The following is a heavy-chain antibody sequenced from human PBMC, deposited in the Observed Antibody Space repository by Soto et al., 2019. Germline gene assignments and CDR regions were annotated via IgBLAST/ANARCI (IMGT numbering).Heavy chain of an antibody. V-gene: IGHV3-30*09. J-gene: IGHJ3*02. CDR3: ARDGYSGRSDGFDI. Sequence: QMHLVESGGGVVQPGGSLRLSCAASGFTFGAYTMHWVRQAPGKGLEWVTDISYDGNRERYTDSVKGRFAVSRDNPKSTVYIQMNSLRPEDTAVYYCARDGYSGRSDGFDIWGQGTMVTVSS. CDR1: GFTFGAYT. D-gene: IGHD1-26*01. CDR2: ISYDGNRE.